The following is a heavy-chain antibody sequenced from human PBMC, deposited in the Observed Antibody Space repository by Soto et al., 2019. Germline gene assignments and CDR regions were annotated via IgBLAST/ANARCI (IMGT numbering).Heavy chain of an antibody. D-gene: IGHD3-9*01. V-gene: IGHV4-39*01. J-gene: IGHJ4*02. CDR3: ARLEGLATISYYFDF. CDR2: IYYRGNA. Sequence: QLQLQESGPGLVKPSETLSLTCSVSDDSINSDKYYWGWIRQPPGKGLEWIGSIYYRGNAYYHPSRQARGTITLDKYKSQFSLNLDSVTAADSAVYFCARLEGLATISYYFDFWGPGALVTVSS. CDR1: DDSINSDKYY.